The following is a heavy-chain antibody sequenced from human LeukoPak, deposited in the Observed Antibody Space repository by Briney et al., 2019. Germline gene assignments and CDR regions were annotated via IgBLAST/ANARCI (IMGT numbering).Heavy chain of an antibody. Sequence: PGGSLRLSCAASGFTFSSYWMHWVRQAPGKGLMWVSRINSDGSSTSYADSVKGRFTISRDNAKNTLYLQMNSLRAEDTAVYYCTIAAAGPDFDYWGQGTLVTVSS. D-gene: IGHD6-13*01. V-gene: IGHV3-74*01. CDR2: INSDGSST. J-gene: IGHJ4*02. CDR3: TIAAAGPDFDY. CDR1: GFTFSSYW.